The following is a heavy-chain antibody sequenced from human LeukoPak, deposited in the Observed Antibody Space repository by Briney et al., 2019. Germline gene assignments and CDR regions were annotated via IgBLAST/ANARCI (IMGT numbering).Heavy chain of an antibody. J-gene: IGHJ5*02. CDR1: GFTFGTYA. V-gene: IGHV3-23*01. Sequence: GGSLRLSCAASGFTFGTYAMSWVRQAPGKGLEWVSGISARGISTYYADSVKGRFIIIRDNSKNTLYLQMDSLRGEDICVYHCAKAFDFSSGHSPILTPFDPWGQGTLVSVSS. CDR2: ISARGIST. D-gene: IGHD3-3*01. CDR3: AKAFDFSSGHSPILTPFDP.